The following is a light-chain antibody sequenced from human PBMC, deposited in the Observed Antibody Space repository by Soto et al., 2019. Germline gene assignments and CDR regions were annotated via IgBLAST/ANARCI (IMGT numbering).Light chain of an antibody. CDR1: SNDVGGYNY. V-gene: IGLV2-14*01. Sequence: QSALTQPASVSGSPGQSITISCTGTSNDVGGYNYVSWYQQHLGKAPKLMIYEVSNRLSGISNRFSGSKSGNTSSLTISGLQSEDEADYYCSSYAGNNNYVFGTGTKVTVL. CDR2: EVS. CDR3: SSYAGNNNYV. J-gene: IGLJ1*01.